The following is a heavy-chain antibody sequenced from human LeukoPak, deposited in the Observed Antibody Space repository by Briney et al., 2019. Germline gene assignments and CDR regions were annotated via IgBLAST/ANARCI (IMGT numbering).Heavy chain of an antibody. J-gene: IGHJ4*02. CDR3: ARGLYYDSSGYYYFDY. D-gene: IGHD3-22*01. CDR1: GGSISSYY. CDR2: INHSGST. V-gene: IGHV4-34*01. Sequence: SETLSLTCTVSGGSISSYYWSWIRQPPGKGLEWIGEINHSGSTNYNPSLKSRVTISVDTSKNQFPLKLSSVTAADTAVYYCARGLYYDSSGYYYFDYWGQGTLVTVSS.